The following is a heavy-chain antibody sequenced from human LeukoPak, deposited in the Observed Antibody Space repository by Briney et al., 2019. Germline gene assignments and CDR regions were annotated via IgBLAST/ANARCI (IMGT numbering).Heavy chain of an antibody. J-gene: IGHJ4*02. CDR2: INWSGGST. D-gene: IGHD3-22*01. CDR3: ARYYYDSSGYYPFDY. Sequence: GGSLRLSCAASGFTFDDYGMSWVRQAPGKGLEWVSGINWSGGSTGYTDSVKGRLAISRDNAKNSLYLQMNSLRDEDTALYYCARYYYDSSGYYPFDYWGQGTLVTVSS. V-gene: IGHV3-20*04. CDR1: GFTFDDYG.